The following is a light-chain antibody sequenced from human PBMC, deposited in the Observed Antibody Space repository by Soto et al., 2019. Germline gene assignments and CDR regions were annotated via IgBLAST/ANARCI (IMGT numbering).Light chain of an antibody. CDR1: QSINNW. CDR2: DAS. J-gene: IGKJ5*01. Sequence: DIQMTQSPSALSASVGDRVTITCRASQSINNWLAWYQQKPGKAPKIMIYDASTLESGVPSRFSGSGSETEFTLTISRLQPDDFATYFCHSRAFGQGTLLEI. CDR3: HSRA. V-gene: IGKV1-5*01.